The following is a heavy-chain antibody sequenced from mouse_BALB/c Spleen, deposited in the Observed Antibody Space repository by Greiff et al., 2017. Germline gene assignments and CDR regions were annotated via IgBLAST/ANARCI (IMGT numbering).Heavy chain of an antibody. V-gene: IGHV5-17*02. D-gene: IGHD2-4*01. CDR2: ISSGSSTI. J-gene: IGHJ3*01. CDR1: GFTFSSFG. CDR3: ARLRYDYDGFAY. Sequence: EVHLVESGGGLVQPGGSRKLSCAASGFTFSSFGMHWVRQAPEKGLEWVAYISSGSSTIYYADTVKGRFTISRDNPKNTLFLQMTSLRSEDTAMYYCARLRYDYDGFAYWGQGTLVTVSA.